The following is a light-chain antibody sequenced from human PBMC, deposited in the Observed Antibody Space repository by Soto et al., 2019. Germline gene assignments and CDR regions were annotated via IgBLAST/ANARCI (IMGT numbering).Light chain of an antibody. CDR1: LSVSSSY. J-gene: IGKJ1*01. Sequence: EIVLTQSPGTLSLSPGERATLSCRASLSVSSSYLAWYQQKPGQAPRLLIYGASSRATGIPDRFSGSGSGTDFTLTISRLEPEDFVVYYCQQYGNSPPTFGQGTKVDTK. CDR2: GAS. CDR3: QQYGNSPPT. V-gene: IGKV3-20*01.